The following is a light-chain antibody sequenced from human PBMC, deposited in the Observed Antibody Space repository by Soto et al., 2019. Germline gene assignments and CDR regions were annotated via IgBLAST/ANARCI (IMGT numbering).Light chain of an antibody. Sequence: QSVLTQPRSVSEAPRQRVTISCSGSSSNIGNNAVNWYQQLPGKAPKLLIYYDDLLPSGVSDRFSGSKSGTSASLAISGLHSEDEADYYCAAWDDSLNGHVFGTGTKLTVL. CDR3: AAWDDSLNGHV. CDR1: SSNIGNNA. J-gene: IGLJ1*01. CDR2: YDD. V-gene: IGLV1-36*01.